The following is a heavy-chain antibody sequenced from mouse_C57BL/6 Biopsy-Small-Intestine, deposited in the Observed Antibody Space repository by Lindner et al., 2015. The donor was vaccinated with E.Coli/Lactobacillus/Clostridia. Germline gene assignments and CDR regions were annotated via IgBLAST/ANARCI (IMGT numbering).Heavy chain of an antibody. CDR3: ARGTRSDY. J-gene: IGHJ2*01. CDR2: IYPGDGDT. CDR1: GYAFSSYW. V-gene: IGHV1-80*01. Sequence: VQLQESGAEVVKPGASVKISCKASGYAFSSYWMNWVKQRPGKGLEWIGQIYPGDGDTNYNGKFKGKATLTADKSSITAYIQLSSLTSEDSAVYFCARGTRSDYWGQGTTLTVSS.